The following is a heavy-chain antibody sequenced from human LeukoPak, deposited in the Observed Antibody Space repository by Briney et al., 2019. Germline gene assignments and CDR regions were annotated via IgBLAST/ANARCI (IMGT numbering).Heavy chain of an antibody. Sequence: GGSLRLSCAASGFTFSSYAMHWVRQAPGKGLEWVAFIRYDGSNKYYADSVKGRFTISRDNSKNTLYLQMNSLRAEDTAVYYCARAKDDFWSGYDYWGQGTLVTVSS. J-gene: IGHJ4*02. CDR1: GFTFSSYA. CDR3: ARAKDDFWSGYDY. CDR2: IRYDGSNK. V-gene: IGHV3-30*02. D-gene: IGHD3-3*01.